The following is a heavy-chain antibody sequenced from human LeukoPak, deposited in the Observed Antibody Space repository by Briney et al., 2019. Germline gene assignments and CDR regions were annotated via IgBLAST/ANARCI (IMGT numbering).Heavy chain of an antibody. Sequence: SETLSLTYAVYGGSFSGYYWSWIRQPPGKGLEWIGEINHSGSTNYNPSLKSRVTISVDTSKNQFSLKLSSVTAADTAVYYCTLLTPYSSGHYYYYGMDVWGQGTTVTVSS. J-gene: IGHJ6*02. D-gene: IGHD6-25*01. V-gene: IGHV4-34*01. CDR3: TLLTPYSSGHYYYYGMDV. CDR2: INHSGST. CDR1: GGSFSGYY.